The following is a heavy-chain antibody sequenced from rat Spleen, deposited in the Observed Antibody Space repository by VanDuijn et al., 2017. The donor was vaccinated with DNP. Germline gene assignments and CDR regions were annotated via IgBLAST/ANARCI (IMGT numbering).Heavy chain of an antibody. CDR3: ARHNDDFDY. J-gene: IGHJ2*01. V-gene: IGHV5-7*01. Sequence: EVQLVESGGGLVQPGRSLKLSCAASGFTFSDYFMAWVRQAPKKGLEWVATITNTGTRTFYSDSVRGRFTVSRDNAESRLYLQLNSLKSEDTATYYSARHNDDFDYWGQGVMVTVSS. CDR1: GFTFSDYF. CDR2: ITNTGTRT.